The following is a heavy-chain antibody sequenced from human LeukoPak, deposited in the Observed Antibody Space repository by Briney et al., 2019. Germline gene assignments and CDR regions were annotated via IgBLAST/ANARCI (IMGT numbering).Heavy chain of an antibody. D-gene: IGHD6-19*01. Sequence: GESLKISCKASGYSFTNNWIGWVRQMPGKGLEWMGIINPSDFETRYSPSFQGQVTISADKSISTAYLQWSSLKASDTAMYYCARSSGWNYGMDVWGQGTTVTVSS. J-gene: IGHJ6*02. V-gene: IGHV5-51*01. CDR3: ARSSGWNYGMDV. CDR2: INPSDFET. CDR1: GYSFTNNW.